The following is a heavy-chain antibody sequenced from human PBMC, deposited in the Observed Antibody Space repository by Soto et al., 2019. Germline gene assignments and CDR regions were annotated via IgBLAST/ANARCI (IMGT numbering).Heavy chain of an antibody. CDR1: RLSLEKYG. CDR3: AIATYTWTNEF. J-gene: IGHJ1*01. V-gene: IGHV3-21*01. CDR2: ISFSGDYI. Sequence: GGSLRLSCAVSRLSLEKYGMNCVRQAPGKGLERVSSISFSGDYINYADSVKGRFHISRDNARNSLYLQMNRLGVDDTALYFFAIATYTWTNEFWGQGTQVTVS. D-gene: IGHD2-2*02.